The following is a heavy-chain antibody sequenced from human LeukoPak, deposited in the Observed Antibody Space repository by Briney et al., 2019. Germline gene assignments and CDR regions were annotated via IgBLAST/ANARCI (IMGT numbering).Heavy chain of an antibody. CDR2: IYYSGST. J-gene: IGHJ4*02. V-gene: IGHV4-30-4*01. CDR3: AREGSWSPFDY. Sequence: SETLSLTCSVSGVSISSYYWSWIRQPPGKGLEWIGYIYYSGSTYYNPSLKSRVTISVDTSKNQFSLKLSSVTAADTAVYYCAREGSWSPFDYWGQGTLVTVSS. CDR1: GVSISSYY. D-gene: IGHD3-10*01.